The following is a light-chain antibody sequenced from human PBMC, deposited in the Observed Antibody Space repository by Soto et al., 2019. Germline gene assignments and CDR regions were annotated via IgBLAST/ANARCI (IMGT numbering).Light chain of an antibody. CDR2: TAF. CDR1: QGISDY. CDR3: QQSYSTPLT. V-gene: IGKV1-39*01. Sequence: IQMTQSPSSLSASVGDRVIITCRASQGISDYLNWYQQKPGKAPKLLIYTAFSLQSGVPSRFSGTGSGTDFTLTISSLQPEDFVTYYCQQSYSTPLTFGGGTKVE. J-gene: IGKJ4*01.